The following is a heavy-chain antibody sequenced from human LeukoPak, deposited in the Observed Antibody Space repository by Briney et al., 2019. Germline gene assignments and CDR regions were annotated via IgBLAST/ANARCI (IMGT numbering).Heavy chain of an antibody. CDR2: ISSSGRLM. J-gene: IGHJ6*02. CDR1: GFTFSSYD. D-gene: IGHD1-14*01. Sequence: PGGSLRLSCAASGFTFSSYDMHWVRQATGKGLEWVSHISSSGRLMQYADSVRGRFTITRDNAQNFMSLQMNNLKPEDTAVYYCARDTNNGLDVWGRGTTVTVS. CDR3: ARDTNNGLDV. V-gene: IGHV3-48*03.